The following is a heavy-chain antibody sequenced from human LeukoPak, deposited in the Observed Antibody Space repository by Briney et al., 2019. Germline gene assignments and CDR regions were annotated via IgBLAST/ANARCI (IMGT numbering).Heavy chain of an antibody. V-gene: IGHV4-59*08. D-gene: IGHD4-17*01. Sequence: PSETLSLTCTVSGGSISSYYWSWIRQPPGKGLEWIGYIYYSGSTNYNPSLKSRVTISVDTSKNQFSLKLSSVTAADTAVYYCARRRTDDYGDPTGDYFDYWGQGTLVTVSS. CDR1: GGSISSYY. CDR2: IYYSGST. J-gene: IGHJ4*02. CDR3: ARRRTDDYGDPTGDYFDY.